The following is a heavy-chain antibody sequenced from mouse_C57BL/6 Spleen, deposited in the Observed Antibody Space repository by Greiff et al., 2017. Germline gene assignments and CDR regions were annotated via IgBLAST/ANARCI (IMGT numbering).Heavy chain of an antibody. D-gene: IGHD2-5*01. J-gene: IGHJ4*01. V-gene: IGHV2-4*01. Sequence: VQLVESGPGLVQPSQSLSITCTVSGFSLTSYGVHWVRQPPGKGLEWLGVIWSGGSTDCNAAFISRMSISKDNSKSQVFFKMNSLQAYDTAIYYCANSKEDYAIDYWGQGTSVTVSS. CDR3: ANSKEDYAIDY. CDR2: IWSGGST. CDR1: GFSLTSYG.